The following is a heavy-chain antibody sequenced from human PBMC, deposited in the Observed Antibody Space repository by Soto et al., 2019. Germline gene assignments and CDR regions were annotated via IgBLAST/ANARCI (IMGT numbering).Heavy chain of an antibody. V-gene: IGHV3-30*18. Sequence: GGSLRLSCAASGFTFSSYGMHWVRQAPGKGLEWVAVISYDGSNKYYADSVKGRFTISRDNSKNTLYLQMNSLRAEDTAVYYCAKDPVVRYFDWLLPEYYYYYGMDVWGQGTTVTVSS. D-gene: IGHD3-9*01. CDR1: GFTFSSYG. J-gene: IGHJ6*02. CDR2: ISYDGSNK. CDR3: AKDPVVRYFDWLLPEYYYYYGMDV.